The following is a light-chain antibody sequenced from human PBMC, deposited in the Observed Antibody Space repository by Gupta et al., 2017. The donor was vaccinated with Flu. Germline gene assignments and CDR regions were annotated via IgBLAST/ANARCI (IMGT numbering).Light chain of an antibody. J-gene: IGKJ4*01. Sequence: EIVLTQSPDFQSVTPKEKVTITCRASQSIGSTLHWYQQKPDQSPKLLIRCASQCLSGVPSRFSGSGSGTDFTLTIKSLEAEDVATYYCRQCSSLPLTFGGGTKLEIK. CDR1: QSIGST. CDR3: RQCSSLPLT. CDR2: CAS. V-gene: IGKV6-21*01.